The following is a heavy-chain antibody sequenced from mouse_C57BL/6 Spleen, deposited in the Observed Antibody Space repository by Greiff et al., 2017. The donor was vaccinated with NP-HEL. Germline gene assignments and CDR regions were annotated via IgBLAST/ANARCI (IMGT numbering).Heavy chain of an antibody. CDR2: IRLKSDNYAT. CDR1: GFTFSNYW. CDR3: TILPQEYYYAMDY. V-gene: IGHV6-3*01. D-gene: IGHD3-1*01. Sequence: EVQVVESGGGLVQPGGSMKLSCVASGFTFSNYWMNWVRQSPEKGLEWVAQIRLKSDNYATHYAESVKGRFTISRDDSKSSVYLQMNNLRAEDTGIYYCTILPQEYYYAMDYWGQGTSVTVSS. J-gene: IGHJ4*01.